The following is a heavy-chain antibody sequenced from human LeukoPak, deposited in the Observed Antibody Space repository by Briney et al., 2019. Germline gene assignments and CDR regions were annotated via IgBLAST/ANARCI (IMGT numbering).Heavy chain of an antibody. J-gene: IGHJ4*02. Sequence: GRSLRLSCAASGFTFSTYAMHWVRQAPGKGLEWVAIISNDGSDEDYVDSVKGRFTISRDNSKSTLYLQMNSLRGEDTAVYFCAKASLDAPMAFLFDFWGQGSLVNVSS. CDR3: AKASLDAPMAFLFDF. V-gene: IGHV3-30*18. CDR1: GFTFSTYA. D-gene: IGHD5-18*01. CDR2: ISNDGSDE.